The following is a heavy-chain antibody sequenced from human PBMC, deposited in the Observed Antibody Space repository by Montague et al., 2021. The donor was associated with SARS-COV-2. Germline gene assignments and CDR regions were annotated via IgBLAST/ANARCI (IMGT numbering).Heavy chain of an antibody. D-gene: IGHD3-9*01. CDR2: IYTSGST. Sequence: TLSLTCTVNGGSISSGSYYWNWLRQPAGKGLEWNGRIYTSGSTNYNPSLKSRVTMSVDTSKNQFSLKLSSVTAADTAVYYCARESLHLTGYYNAYFDYWGQGTLVIVSS. CDR1: GGSISSGSYY. CDR3: ARESLHLTGYYNAYFDY. J-gene: IGHJ4*02. V-gene: IGHV4-61*02.